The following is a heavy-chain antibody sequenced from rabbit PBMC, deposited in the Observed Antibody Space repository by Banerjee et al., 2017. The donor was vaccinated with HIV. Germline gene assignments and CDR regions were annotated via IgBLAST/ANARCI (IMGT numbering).Heavy chain of an antibody. CDR2: IYIGSGST. J-gene: IGHJ4*01. CDR3: VREDDDDYYVL. CDR1: GFSLSSYA. D-gene: IGHD2-1*01. V-gene: IGHV1S7*01. Sequence: QMKETGGGLVQPGGSLTLSCNASGFSLSSYAMNWVRQAPGKGLEWIGIIYIGSGSTDYATWVNVRFTISSDNAQNTVDLQMNSLTAADTATYFCVREDDDDYYVLWCPGTLVTVS.